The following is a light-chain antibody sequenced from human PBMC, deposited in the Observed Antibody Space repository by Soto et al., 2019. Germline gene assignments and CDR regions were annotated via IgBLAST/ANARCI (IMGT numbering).Light chain of an antibody. CDR1: QSVWGNY. CDR3: QQYGSSPGA. J-gene: IGKJ4*01. Sequence: ETVLTQSPGTLSLSPGERATLSCRASQSVWGNYLAWYQQKPGQAPRLLIYGASSRPGGIPDRFSGSGSGTDFTLNISRLEPEDFAMYYCQQYGSSPGAFGGGTKVEVK. CDR2: GAS. V-gene: IGKV3-20*01.